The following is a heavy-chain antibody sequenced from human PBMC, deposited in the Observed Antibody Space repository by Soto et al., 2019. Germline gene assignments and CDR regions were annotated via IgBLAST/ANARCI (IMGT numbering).Heavy chain of an antibody. CDR3: ARVGAAYGDYTYYFDY. V-gene: IGHV1-69*02. CDR2: IIPILGIA. D-gene: IGHD4-17*01. CDR1: GGTFSSYT. J-gene: IGHJ4*02. Sequence: QVQLVQSGAEVKKPGSSVKVSCKASGGTFSSYTISWVRQAPGQGLEWMGRIIPILGIANYAQKFQGRVTITADKDTSTASMERSSLRTEDTAVYSCARVGAAYGDYTYYFDYWGQGTLVTVSS.